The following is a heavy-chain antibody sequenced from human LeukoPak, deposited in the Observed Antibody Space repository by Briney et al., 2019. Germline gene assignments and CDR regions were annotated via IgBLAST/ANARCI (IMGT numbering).Heavy chain of an antibody. Sequence: SVNVSCKASGGTFSSYAINWVRQAPGQGLEWMGGIIPIFGTANYAQNLQGRVTITADESTSTAYMELSSLRSEDTAVYYCARGRGFGELEPFDYWGQGTLVTVSS. D-gene: IGHD3-10*01. CDR3: ARGRGFGELEPFDY. CDR2: IIPIFGTA. CDR1: GGTFSSYA. V-gene: IGHV1-69*13. J-gene: IGHJ4*02.